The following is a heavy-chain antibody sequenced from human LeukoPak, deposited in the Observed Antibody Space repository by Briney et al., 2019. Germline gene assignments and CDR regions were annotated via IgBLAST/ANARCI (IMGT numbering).Heavy chain of an antibody. J-gene: IGHJ5*02. CDR2: INHSGST. CDR1: GGSFSGYY. CDR3: AXXXXXXXXXXXXGSCYRWFDP. D-gene: IGHD2-15*01. V-gene: IGHV4-34*01. Sequence: SETLSLTCAVYGGSFSGYYWSWIRQPPGKGLEWIGEINHSGSTNYNPSLKSRVTISVDTSKNQFSLKLSAVTDADTALYYLAXXXXXXXXXXXXGSCYRWFDPWGQGTLVTVSS.